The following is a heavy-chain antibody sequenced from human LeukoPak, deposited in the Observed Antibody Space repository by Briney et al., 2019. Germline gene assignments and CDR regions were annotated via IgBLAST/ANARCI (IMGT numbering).Heavy chain of an antibody. CDR1: GFTFSSYS. D-gene: IGHD5-24*01. CDR3: ANGPTGY. Sequence: GGSLRLSCAASGFTFSSYSMNWVRQAPGKGLEWVSYISSGSSAIYYADSVKGRFTISRDNAKNSLYLQMNSLRAEDTAVYYCANGPTGYWGQGTLVTVSS. V-gene: IGHV3-48*04. J-gene: IGHJ4*02. CDR2: ISSGSSAI.